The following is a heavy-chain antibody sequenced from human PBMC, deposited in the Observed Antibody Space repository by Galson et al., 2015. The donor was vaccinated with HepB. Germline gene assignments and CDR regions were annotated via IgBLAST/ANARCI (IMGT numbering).Heavy chain of an antibody. CDR3: ARGETMTPFDI. J-gene: IGHJ3*02. D-gene: IGHD3-22*01. Sequence: QAPGQGLEWMGGIIPIFGTANYAQKFQGRVTITADKSTSTAYMELSSLRSEDTAVYYCARGETMTPFDIWGQGTMVTVSS. V-gene: IGHV1-69*06. CDR2: IIPIFGTA.